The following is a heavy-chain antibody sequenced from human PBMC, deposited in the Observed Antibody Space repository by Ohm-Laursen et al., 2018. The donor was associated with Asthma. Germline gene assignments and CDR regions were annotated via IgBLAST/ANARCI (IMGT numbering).Heavy chain of an antibody. Sequence: GTLSLTCIVSGGSFSTSSRSYWGWIRQPPGKGLEWIGCLFYSGNTHYNPSLQSRITISEDTSKNQVSLEVNSVTAADTAVYYCARHAVIGAIPAATYYFDSWGQGSLVTVSA. D-gene: IGHD2-15*01. V-gene: IGHV4-39*01. J-gene: IGHJ4*02. CDR1: GGSFSTSSRSY. CDR2: LFYSGNT. CDR3: ARHAVIGAIPAATYYFDS.